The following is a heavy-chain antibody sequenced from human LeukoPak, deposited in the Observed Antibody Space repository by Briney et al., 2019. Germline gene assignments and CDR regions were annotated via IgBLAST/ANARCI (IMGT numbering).Heavy chain of an antibody. Sequence: SETLSLTCTVSGGSISSYYWSWIRQPPGKGLEWIGYIYYSGSTNCNPSLKSRVTISVDTSKNQFSLKLSSVTAADTAVYYCARGAFYGDYDYWGQGTLVTVSS. CDR1: GGSISSYY. V-gene: IGHV4-59*01. J-gene: IGHJ4*02. CDR3: ARGAFYGDYDY. D-gene: IGHD4-17*01. CDR2: IYYSGST.